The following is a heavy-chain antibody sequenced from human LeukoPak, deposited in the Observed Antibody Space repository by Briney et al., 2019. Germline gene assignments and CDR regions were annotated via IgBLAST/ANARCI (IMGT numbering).Heavy chain of an antibody. CDR1: GGSISNNY. Sequence: SETLSLTCTVSGGSISNNYWSWIRQPPGKGLEWVGYIYHSGITNYNPSLKSRITISVDTSKNQFSLKLSSVTAADTAVYYCARGTRPPSDFDYWGQGTLVTVSS. D-gene: IGHD2-8*01. J-gene: IGHJ4*02. CDR2: IYHSGIT. V-gene: IGHV4-59*01. CDR3: ARGTRPPSDFDY.